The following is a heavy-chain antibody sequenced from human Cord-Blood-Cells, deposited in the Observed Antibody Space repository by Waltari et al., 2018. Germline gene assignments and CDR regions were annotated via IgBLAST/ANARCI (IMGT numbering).Heavy chain of an antibody. V-gene: IGHV4-39*07. CDR3: VRQVGYYDSSGYLYNWFDP. Sequence: QLQLQESGPGLVKPSETLSLTCPVSGGSISSSSYYCGWIRQPPGKGLEWIGSIYYSGSTYYNPSLKSRVTISVDTSKNQFSLKLSSVTAADTAVYYCVRQVGYYDSSGYLYNWFDPWGQGTLVTVSS. CDR1: GGSISSSSYY. J-gene: IGHJ5*02. D-gene: IGHD3-22*01. CDR2: IYYSGST.